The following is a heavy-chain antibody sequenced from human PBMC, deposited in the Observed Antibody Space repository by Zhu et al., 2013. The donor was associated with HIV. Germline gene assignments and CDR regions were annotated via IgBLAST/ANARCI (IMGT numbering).Heavy chain of an antibody. CDR2: IIPIFGTA. J-gene: IGHJ5*02. CDR3: ARGGGYCSSTSCGDNWFDP. V-gene: IGHV1-69*01. CDR1: GGTFSSYA. D-gene: IGHD2-2*01. Sequence: QVQLVQSGAEVKKPGSSVKVSCKASGGTFSSYAISWVRQAPGQGLEWMGGIIPIFGTANYAQKFQGRVTITADESTSTAYMELSSLRSEDTAVYYCARGGGYCSSTSCGDNWFDPWGQGTLVTVSS.